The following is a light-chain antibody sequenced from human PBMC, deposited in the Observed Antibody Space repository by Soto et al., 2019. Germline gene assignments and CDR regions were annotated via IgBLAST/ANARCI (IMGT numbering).Light chain of an antibody. CDR2: AAS. CDR1: QSISRY. CDR3: QQTYSTLLS. Sequence: DIQMTQSPSALSASVGDRVTITCRASQSISRYLNWSQQKPGKAPETLIYAASSLRSGVPSWFGGSGSGTDFTLTIGNLEPEDFATYFCQQTYSTLLSLGPGIKVEVK. V-gene: IGKV1-39*01. J-gene: IGKJ3*01.